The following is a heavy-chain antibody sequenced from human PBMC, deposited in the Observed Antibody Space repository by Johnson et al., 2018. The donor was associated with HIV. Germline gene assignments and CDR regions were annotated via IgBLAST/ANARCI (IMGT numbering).Heavy chain of an antibody. D-gene: IGHD1-1*01. Sequence: VQLVESGGGVVRPGGSLRLSCAASGFAFRTYWMVWVRQVPGKRPVWVARIYNDGSRTTDAEPVKGRFSISRDNSKNTLDLQMNNLRAEDTAVYYRARAGATTQDAFDIWGQGTMVSVSS. J-gene: IGHJ3*02. CDR3: ARAGATTQDAFDI. CDR1: GFAFRTYW. V-gene: IGHV3-74*03. CDR2: IYNDGSRT.